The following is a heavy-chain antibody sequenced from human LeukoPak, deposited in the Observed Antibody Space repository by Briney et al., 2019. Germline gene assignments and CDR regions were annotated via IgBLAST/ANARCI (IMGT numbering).Heavy chain of an antibody. CDR1: GFTFSNYA. D-gene: IGHD2-2*01. V-gene: IGHV3-23*01. Sequence: GGSLRLSCVASGFTFSNYAMSWVRQAPGKGLESVSAISGSGGTTYYADSVKGRFTISRDNSKNTLYLQMNSLRAEDTAVYYCAAYCTSTTCYAADDFWGQGTLVTVSS. CDR2: ISGSGGTT. CDR3: AAYCTSTTCYAADDF. J-gene: IGHJ4*02.